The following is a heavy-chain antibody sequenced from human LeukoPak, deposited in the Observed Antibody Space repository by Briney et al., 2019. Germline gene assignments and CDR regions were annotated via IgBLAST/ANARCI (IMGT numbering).Heavy chain of an antibody. J-gene: IGHJ4*02. V-gene: IGHV3-21*01. CDR1: GFTFSSYS. CDR2: ISSSSSYI. Sequence: GGSLRLSCAPSGFTFSSYSMNWVRQAPGKGLEWVSSISSSSSYIYYADSVKGRFTISRDNAKNSLYLQMNSLRAEDTAVYYCARDGSGFGELLDWGQGTLVTVSS. CDR3: ARDGSGFGELLD. D-gene: IGHD3-10*01.